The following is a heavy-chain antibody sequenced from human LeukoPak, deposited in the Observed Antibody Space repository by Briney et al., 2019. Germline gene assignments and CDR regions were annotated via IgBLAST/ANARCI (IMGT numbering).Heavy chain of an antibody. CDR3: AGRLVGDTYMVTE. V-gene: IGHV4-4*07. Sequence: PSETLSFTCSVSGGSISSYCWSWIRQPAGRGLEWIGRIYSTGSTNYNPSLDSRVTMSVDTSKKQFSLKLRSVTAADTAVYYCAGRLVGDTYMVTEWGQGTRVTVSS. D-gene: IGHD5-18*01. J-gene: IGHJ4*02. CDR1: GGSISSYC. CDR2: IYSTGST.